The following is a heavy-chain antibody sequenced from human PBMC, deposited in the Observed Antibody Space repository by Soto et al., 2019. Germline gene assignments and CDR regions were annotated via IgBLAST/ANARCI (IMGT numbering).Heavy chain of an antibody. Sequence: PSETLSLTCAAYGGCLSGYFWSWIRQSPGKGLEWIGEINHSGSTKHNPSLKSRVTISIDTSKNQFSLKLSSVAAADTAVYYCARELENYYYGMDVWGQGTTVT. CDR3: ARELENYYYGMDV. D-gene: IGHD1-7*01. CDR1: GGCLSGYF. CDR2: INHSGST. J-gene: IGHJ6*02. V-gene: IGHV4-34*01.